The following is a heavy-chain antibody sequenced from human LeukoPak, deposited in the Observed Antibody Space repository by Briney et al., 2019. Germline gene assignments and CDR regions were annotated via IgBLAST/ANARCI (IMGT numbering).Heavy chain of an antibody. D-gene: IGHD6-6*01. CDR1: GFTFSTYA. J-gene: IGHJ4*02. Sequence: GGSLRLSCAASGFTFSTYAMHWVRQAPGKGLEWVAFISNDGNNKYYAGSVKGRFTISRDNSKNTLYLQMDSLIVEDTAVYFCVSDRGQLVPYYFDYWGQGTLVTVSS. CDR2: ISNDGNNK. CDR3: VSDRGQLVPYYFDY. V-gene: IGHV3-30-3*01.